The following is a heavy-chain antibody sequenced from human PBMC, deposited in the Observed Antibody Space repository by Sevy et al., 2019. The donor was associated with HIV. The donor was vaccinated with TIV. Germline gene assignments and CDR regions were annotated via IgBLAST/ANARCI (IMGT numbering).Heavy chain of an antibody. Sequence: GGSLRLSCAASGFTFSTSWMSWVRQAPGKGLEWVANIKQDGSEKYYVDSVKGRFTISRDIAKNTLHLQMNSLRAEDTAVYYCARDLEFYDYGDYGPAFNPDYWGRGTLVTVSS. CDR1: GFTFSTSW. D-gene: IGHD4-17*01. J-gene: IGHJ4*02. CDR2: IKQDGSEK. V-gene: IGHV3-7*01. CDR3: ARDLEFYDYGDYGPAFNPDY.